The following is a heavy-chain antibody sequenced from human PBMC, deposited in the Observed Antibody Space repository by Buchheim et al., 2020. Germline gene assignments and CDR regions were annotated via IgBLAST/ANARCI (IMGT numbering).Heavy chain of an antibody. J-gene: IGHJ6*02. V-gene: IGHV3-7*01. Sequence: VQLVESGGGMVQPGRSLRLSCEASGFSFITYGFHWVRQPPGKGLEWVANIKQDGSEKYYVDSVKGQFTISRDNAKNSLYLQMNSLRAGDTAVYYCARGYYGMDVWGQGTT. CDR1: GFSFITYG. CDR3: ARGYYGMDV. CDR2: IKQDGSEK.